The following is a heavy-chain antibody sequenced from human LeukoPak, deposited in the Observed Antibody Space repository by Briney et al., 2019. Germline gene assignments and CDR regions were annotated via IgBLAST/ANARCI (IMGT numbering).Heavy chain of an antibody. CDR1: GFTFSSYW. J-gene: IGHJ4*02. D-gene: IGHD5-18*01. CDR2: INSDGSST. CDR3: AREGMRYSYGD. V-gene: IGHV3-74*01. Sequence: PGGSLRLSCAASGFTFSSYWMHWVRQAPGKGLVWVSRINSDGSSTSYADSVEGRFTISRDNAKNTLYLQMNSLRADDTAVYYCAREGMRYSYGDWGQGTLVTVSS.